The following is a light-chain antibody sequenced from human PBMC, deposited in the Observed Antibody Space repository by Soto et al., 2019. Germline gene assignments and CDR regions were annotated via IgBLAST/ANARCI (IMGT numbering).Light chain of an antibody. V-gene: IGKV3D-20*02. CDR3: HQRNK. CDR2: GAS. J-gene: IGKJ5*01. Sequence: ENVLTQSPGTLSLSPGERATLSCRASQSVNNDYLAWYQQRPGQSPSLLIYGASTRLTGIPDRFSGSRSGTDFTLTISSLEPEDFGVYFCHQRNKFGQGTRLEIK. CDR1: QSVNNDY.